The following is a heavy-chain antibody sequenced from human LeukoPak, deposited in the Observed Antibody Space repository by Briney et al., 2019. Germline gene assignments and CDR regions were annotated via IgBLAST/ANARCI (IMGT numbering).Heavy chain of an antibody. CDR2: MNPNSGTT. D-gene: IGHD3-3*01. CDR1: GYTFTSYD. Sequence: EASVKVSCKASGYTFTSYDINWVRQATGQGLEWMGWMNPNSGTTGYAQKFQGRVTMTRNTSISTAYMELSSLSSEDTAVYYCARSAGYDFWSGSPYNWFDPWGQGTLVTVSS. CDR3: ARSAGYDFWSGSPYNWFDP. V-gene: IGHV1-8*02. J-gene: IGHJ5*02.